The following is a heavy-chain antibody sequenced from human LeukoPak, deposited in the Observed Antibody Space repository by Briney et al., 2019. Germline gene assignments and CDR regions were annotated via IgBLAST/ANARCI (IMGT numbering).Heavy chain of an antibody. D-gene: IGHD1-26*01. Sequence: ASVKVSCKASGGTFSSYAISWVRQAPGQALEWMGRIIPILGIANYAQKFQGRVTITADKSTSTAYMELSSLRSEDTAVYYCAREIVGALYYYYGMDVWGQGTTVTVSS. CDR3: AREIVGALYYYYGMDV. CDR1: GGTFSSYA. V-gene: IGHV1-69*04. J-gene: IGHJ6*02. CDR2: IIPILGIA.